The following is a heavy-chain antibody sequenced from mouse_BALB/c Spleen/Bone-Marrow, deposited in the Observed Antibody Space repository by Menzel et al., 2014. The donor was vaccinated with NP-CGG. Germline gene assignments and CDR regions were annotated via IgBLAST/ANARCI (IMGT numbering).Heavy chain of an antibody. Sequence: EVKLMESGGGLVQPGGSRKLSCAASGFTFSDYAMAWVRRAPGKGPEWVAFISNLAFSIYYADTVTGRFTISRENAKNTLYLEMTSLRSEDTAMYYCARVWDYWYFDAWGAGTTVTVSS. CDR2: ISNLAFSI. D-gene: IGHD4-1*01. CDR3: ARVWDYWYFDA. CDR1: GFTFSDYA. V-gene: IGHV5-15*02. J-gene: IGHJ1*01.